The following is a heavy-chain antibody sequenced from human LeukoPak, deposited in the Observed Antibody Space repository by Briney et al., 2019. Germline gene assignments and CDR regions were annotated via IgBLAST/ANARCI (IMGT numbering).Heavy chain of an antibody. CDR3: ARASNYYGSGSYYLIDY. J-gene: IGHJ4*02. D-gene: IGHD3-10*01. CDR2: INWNGDDT. V-gene: IGHV3-20*04. Sequence: SGGSLRLSCEASGFSFGDYGMSWVRQAPGKGLEWVSSINWNGDDTSYAVSVKGRFTISRDNAKNSLYLQMSSLRAEDTAVYYCARASNYYGSGSYYLIDYWGQGTLVTVSS. CDR1: GFSFGDYG.